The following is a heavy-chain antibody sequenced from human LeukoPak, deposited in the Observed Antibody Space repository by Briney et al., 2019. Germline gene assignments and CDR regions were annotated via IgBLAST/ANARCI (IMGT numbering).Heavy chain of an antibody. Sequence: GGSLRLSCAASGFTFSSYSMNWVRQAPGKGLEWVAKIKEDGREKYYVDSVKGRFTISRDNAKNSLYLQMNSLRAEDTAVYYCARIYSSGWPYFDYWGQGTLVTVSS. J-gene: IGHJ4*02. CDR2: IKEDGREK. V-gene: IGHV3-7*01. CDR1: GFTFSSYS. CDR3: ARIYSSGWPYFDY. D-gene: IGHD6-19*01.